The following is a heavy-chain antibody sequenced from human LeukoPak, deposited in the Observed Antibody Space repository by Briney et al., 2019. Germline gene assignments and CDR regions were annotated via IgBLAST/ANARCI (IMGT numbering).Heavy chain of an antibody. V-gene: IGHV3-30*02. CDR2: IRYDGSNK. J-gene: IGHJ4*02. D-gene: IGHD2-8*01. Sequence: SGGSLRLSCAASGFTFSSYGMHWVRQAPGKGLEWVAFIRYDGSNKYYADSVKGRFTISRDNSKNTLYLQMNSLRAEDTAVYYCAKDLNHIVLEYYFDYWGQGTLVTVSS. CDR1: GFTFSSYG. CDR3: AKDLNHIVLEYYFDY.